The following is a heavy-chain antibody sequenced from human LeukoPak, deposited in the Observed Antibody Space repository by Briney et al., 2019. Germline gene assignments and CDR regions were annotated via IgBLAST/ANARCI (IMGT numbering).Heavy chain of an antibody. CDR3: ARVRRGSRWLQSLFDY. Sequence: VASVKVSCKASGYTFTGYYMHWVRQAPGQGLEWMGWINPNSGGTNYAQKFQGRVTMTRDTSISTAYMELSRLRSDDTAVYYCARVRRGSRWLQSLFDYWGQGTLVTVSS. CDR1: GYTFTGYY. CDR2: INPNSGGT. J-gene: IGHJ4*02. D-gene: IGHD5-24*01. V-gene: IGHV1-2*02.